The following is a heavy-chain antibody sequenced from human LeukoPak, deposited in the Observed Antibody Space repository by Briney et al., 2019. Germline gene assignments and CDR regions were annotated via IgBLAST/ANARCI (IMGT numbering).Heavy chain of an antibody. D-gene: IGHD2-21*02. CDR2: ISYDGTNK. V-gene: IGHV3-30-3*01. J-gene: IGHJ4*02. CDR1: GFIFSDYY. Sequence: PGGSLRLSCAASGFIFSDYYMSWIRQAPGKGLEWVAVISYDGTNKYYADSVKGRFTISRDNSKNTLSLQMNSLRDEDTALYYCARGFVLGAAKNYFDYWGQGALVTVSS. CDR3: ARGFVLGAAKNYFDY.